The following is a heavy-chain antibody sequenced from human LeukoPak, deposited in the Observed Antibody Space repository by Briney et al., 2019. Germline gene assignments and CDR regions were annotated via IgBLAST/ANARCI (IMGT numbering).Heavy chain of an antibody. Sequence: PSETLSLTCAVSGGPISDYFWSWIRQPPGKGLEWIAYIYYSRTTNYNPSLKSRVTLSVDTSKNQFSLKLNSVTAADTAVYYCARSVVVVVAATHFDYWGQGALVTVSS. CDR3: ARSVVVVVAATHFDY. D-gene: IGHD2-15*01. CDR1: GGPISDYF. CDR2: IYYSRTT. J-gene: IGHJ4*02. V-gene: IGHV4-59*01.